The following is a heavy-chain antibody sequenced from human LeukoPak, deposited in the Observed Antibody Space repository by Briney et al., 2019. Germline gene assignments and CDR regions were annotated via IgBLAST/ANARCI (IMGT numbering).Heavy chain of an antibody. D-gene: IGHD3-10*01. Sequence: ASVKVSCEASGYSLTELSMHWVRQAPGKGLEWMGGFDPEDEETTYAQRFKGRVTMTEDTSTDTAYMELNSLRSEDTAMYYCATEDYFSGDHYYGMDVWGQGTTVTVSS. CDR1: GYSLTELS. V-gene: IGHV1-24*01. J-gene: IGHJ6*02. CDR3: ATEDYFSGDHYYGMDV. CDR2: FDPEDEET.